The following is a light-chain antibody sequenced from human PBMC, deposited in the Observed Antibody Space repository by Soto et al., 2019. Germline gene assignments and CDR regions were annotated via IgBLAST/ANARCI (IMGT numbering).Light chain of an antibody. CDR3: SSYTTTRTLWV. CDR1: SSDVGGYNS. J-gene: IGLJ3*02. CDR2: EVN. V-gene: IGLV2-14*01. Sequence: QSVLTQPASVSGSPGQSITISCTETSSDVGGYNSVSWYQQHPGKAPKLMIFEVNNRPSGVSNRFSGSKSGNTASLTISGLHTEDEADYYCSSYTTTRTLWVFGGGTKLTVL.